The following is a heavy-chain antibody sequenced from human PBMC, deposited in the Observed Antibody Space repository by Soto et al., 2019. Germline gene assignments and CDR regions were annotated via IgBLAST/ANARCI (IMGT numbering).Heavy chain of an antibody. CDR2: IIPILGIA. CDR3: ARDAGQPTNNWFDP. D-gene: IGHD1-1*01. V-gene: IGHV1-69*08. CDR1: GGTFSSYT. J-gene: IGHJ5*02. Sequence: QVQLVQSGAEVKKPGSSVKVSCKASGGTFSSYTISWVRQAPGQGLEWMGRIIPILGIANYAQKFQGRVTITADKSTSTAYMELSNLRSEDTAVYYCARDAGQPTNNWFDPWGQGTLVTVSS.